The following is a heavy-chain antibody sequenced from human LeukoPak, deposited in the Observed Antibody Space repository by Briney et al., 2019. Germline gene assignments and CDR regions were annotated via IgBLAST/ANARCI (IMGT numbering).Heavy chain of an antibody. CDR2: IYSGGST. CDR1: EFSVGSNY. J-gene: IGHJ6*03. CDR3: AKVGITIFGVVIQYYYYYMDV. Sequence: GGSLRLSCAASEFSVGSNYMTWVRQAPGKGLEWVSLIYSGGSTYYADSVKGRFTISRDNSKNTLYLQMNSLRAEDTAVYYCAKVGITIFGVVIQYYYYYMDVWGKGTTVTVSS. V-gene: IGHV3-66*01. D-gene: IGHD3-3*01.